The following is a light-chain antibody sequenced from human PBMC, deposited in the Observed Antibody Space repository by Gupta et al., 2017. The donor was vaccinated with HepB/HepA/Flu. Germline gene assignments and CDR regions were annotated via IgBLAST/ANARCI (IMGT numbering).Light chain of an antibody. Sequence: DIQLTQSPSFLSASVGDRVTISCRASQGINNYLAWYQQKPGKAPKLLIYAAFTLQSGVPSRFSGSASGTEFTLTISSLQPEDFATYYCQQADNYPVTFGQGTQMDIK. CDR1: QGINNY. V-gene: IGKV1-9*01. J-gene: IGKJ5*01. CDR2: AAF. CDR3: QQADNYPVT.